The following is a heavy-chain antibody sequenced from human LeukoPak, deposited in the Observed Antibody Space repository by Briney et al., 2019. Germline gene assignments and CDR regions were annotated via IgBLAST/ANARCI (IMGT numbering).Heavy chain of an antibody. CDR1: GFTFRSYW. CDR2: IKQDGSEK. Sequence: GGSLRLSCAASGFTFRSYWMSWVRQAPGKGLEWVANIKQDGSEKYYVDSVKGRFTISRDNAKNSLYLQMNSLRAEDTAVYYCARDSGLHDAFDIWGQGTMVTVSS. J-gene: IGHJ3*02. CDR3: ARDSGLHDAFDI. D-gene: IGHD4-11*01. V-gene: IGHV3-7*01.